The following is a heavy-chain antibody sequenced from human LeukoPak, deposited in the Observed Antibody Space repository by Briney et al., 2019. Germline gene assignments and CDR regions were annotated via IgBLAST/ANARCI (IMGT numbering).Heavy chain of an antibody. J-gene: IGHJ4*02. Sequence: GGSLRLSCAASGFTFSSYAMSWVRQAPGKGLEWVSAISGSGGGTYYADSVKGRFTISRDNSKNTLYLQMNSLRAEDTAEYYWAKHERYYSGSGSFLDCWGQGTLVTVSS. CDR1: GFTFSSYA. CDR3: AKHERYYSGSGSFLDC. D-gene: IGHD3-10*01. CDR2: ISGSGGGT. V-gene: IGHV3-23*01.